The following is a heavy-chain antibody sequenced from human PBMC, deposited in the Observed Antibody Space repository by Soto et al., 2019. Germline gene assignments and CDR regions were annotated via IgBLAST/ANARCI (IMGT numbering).Heavy chain of an antibody. CDR1: GGSISSYY. CDR2: IYYSGST. V-gene: IGHV4-59*01. Sequence: PSETLSLTCSVSGGSISSYYWSWIRQPPGKGLEWIGYIYYSGSTNYNPSLKSRVTISVDTSKNQFSLKLSSVTAEDTAIYYCANVRPTRFSDFWGQGALVTVSS. J-gene: IGHJ4*02. CDR3: ANVRPTRFSDF. D-gene: IGHD2-15*01.